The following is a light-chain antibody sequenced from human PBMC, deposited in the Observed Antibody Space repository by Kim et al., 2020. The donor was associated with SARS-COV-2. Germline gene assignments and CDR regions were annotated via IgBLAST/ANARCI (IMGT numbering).Light chain of an antibody. CDR1: SGHSSYA. Sequence: QPVLTQSPSASASLGASVKLTCTLSSGHSSYAIAWNQQQPAKGPRYLMKLNSDGNYIKGDGIPDRSSGSSSGAERYLSISSLQSEDEADYYCQTWGPGIRVFGGGTQLTVL. CDR3: QTWGPGIRV. J-gene: IGLJ3*02. CDR2: LNSDGNY. V-gene: IGLV4-69*01.